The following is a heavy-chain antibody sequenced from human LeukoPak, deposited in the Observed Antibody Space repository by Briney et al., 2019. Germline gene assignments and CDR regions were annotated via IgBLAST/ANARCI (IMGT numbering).Heavy chain of an antibody. V-gene: IGHV1-69*13. CDR1: GGTFSSYA. D-gene: IGHD6-19*01. Sequence: ASVKVSCKASGGTFSSYATSWVRQAPGQGLEWMGGIIPIFGTANYAQKFQGRVTITADESTSTAYMELSSLRSEDTAVYYCARARSSGWYILDYWGQGTLVTVSS. CDR2: IIPIFGTA. CDR3: ARARSSGWYILDY. J-gene: IGHJ4*02.